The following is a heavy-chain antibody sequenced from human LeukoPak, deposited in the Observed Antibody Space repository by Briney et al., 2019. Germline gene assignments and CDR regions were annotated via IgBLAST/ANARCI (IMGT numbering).Heavy chain of an antibody. V-gene: IGHV1-24*01. D-gene: IGHD3-10*01. CDR2: FDPEDGET. J-gene: IGHJ4*02. CDR1: GYTLTELS. Sequence: ASVKVSCKVSGYTLTELSMHRVRQAPGKGLEWMGGFDPEDGETIYAQKFQGRVTMTRNTSISTAYMELSSLRSEDTAVYYCARNLNYYGSGSYYNVDGVSDYWGQGTLVTVSS. CDR3: ARNLNYYGSGSYYNVDGVSDY.